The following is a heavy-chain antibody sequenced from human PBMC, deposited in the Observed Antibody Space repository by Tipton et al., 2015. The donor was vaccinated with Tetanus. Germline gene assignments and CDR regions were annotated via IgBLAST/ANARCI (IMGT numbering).Heavy chain of an antibody. CDR3: AAGGSGYYTYYGMDV. V-gene: IGHV1-2*06. CDR1: GYTFTGYY. D-gene: IGHD3-3*01. Sequence: QSGPEVKKPGSSVKVSCKASGYTFTGYYMHWVRQAPGQGLEWMGRINPNSGGTNYAQKFQGRVTMTRDTSISTAYMELSRLRSDDTAVYYCAAGGSGYYTYYGMDVWGQGTTVTVSS. CDR2: INPNSGGT. J-gene: IGHJ6*02.